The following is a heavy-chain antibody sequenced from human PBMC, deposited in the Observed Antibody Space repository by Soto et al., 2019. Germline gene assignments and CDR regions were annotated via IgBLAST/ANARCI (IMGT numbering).Heavy chain of an antibody. CDR3: APLQPVIVVVPAAITDDAFDI. CDR1: GFTFSSYS. Sequence: GGSLRLSCAASGFTFSSYSMNWVRQAPGKGLEWVSSISSSSSYIYHADSVKGRFTISRDNAKNSLYLQMNSLRAEDTAVYYCAPLQPVIVVVPAAITDDAFDIWGQGTMVTVSS. D-gene: IGHD2-2*02. CDR2: ISSSSSYI. J-gene: IGHJ3*02. V-gene: IGHV3-21*01.